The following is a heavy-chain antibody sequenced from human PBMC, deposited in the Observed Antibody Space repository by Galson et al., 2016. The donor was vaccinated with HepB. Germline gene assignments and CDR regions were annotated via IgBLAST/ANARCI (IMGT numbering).Heavy chain of an antibody. J-gene: IGHJ4*02. CDR2: VDTEDGET. CDR1: GYIFTDYY. CDR3: STSRSGGRFAY. D-gene: IGHD6-19*01. V-gene: IGHV1-69-2*01. Sequence: VKVSCKASGYIFTDYYIHWIQQAPGKGLEWLGFVDTEDGETLYAEKIRGRVSMTADTSSATAYMELNSLRSEDTAIYFCSTSRSGGRFAYWGQGTLVTVSS.